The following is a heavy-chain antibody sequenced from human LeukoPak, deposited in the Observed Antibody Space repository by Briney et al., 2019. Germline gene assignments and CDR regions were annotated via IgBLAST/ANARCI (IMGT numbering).Heavy chain of an antibody. D-gene: IGHD5-24*01. CDR2: IYHSGST. Sequence: SETLSLTCTVSGYSISSGYYWGWIRQPPGKDLEWIGYIYHSGSTYYNPSLKSRVTISVDRSKNQFSLKLSSVTAADTAVYYCARTHGYNWGIFDYWGQGTLVTVSS. CDR1: GYSISSGYY. V-gene: IGHV4-38-2*02. CDR3: ARTHGYNWGIFDY. J-gene: IGHJ4*02.